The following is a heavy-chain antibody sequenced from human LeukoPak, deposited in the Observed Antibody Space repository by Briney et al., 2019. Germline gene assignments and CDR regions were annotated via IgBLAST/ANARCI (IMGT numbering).Heavy chain of an antibody. CDR1: GGSITSYY. CDR2: LYNTGST. CDR3: ARAHEYCRGWFDP. V-gene: IGHV4-4*07. J-gene: IGHJ5*02. Sequence: PSETLSLTCTVSGGSITSYYWSWIRRPAGKGLEWIGRLYNTGSTNYNPSLKSRVTMSVDTSKNQFSLKLNSVTAADTGVYYCARAHEYCRGWFDPWGQGTLVTVSS. D-gene: IGHD2-8*02.